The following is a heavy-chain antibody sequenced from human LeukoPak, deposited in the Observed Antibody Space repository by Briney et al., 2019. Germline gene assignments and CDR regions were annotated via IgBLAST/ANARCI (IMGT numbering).Heavy chain of an antibody. J-gene: IGHJ3*02. CDR1: GGSFSGYY. D-gene: IGHD1-26*01. CDR2: INHSGST. V-gene: IGHV4-34*01. CDR3: ARPLAGANDAFDI. Sequence: PSETLSLTCAVYGGSFSGYYWSWIRQPPGKGLEWIGEINHSGSTNYNPSLKSRVTISVDTSKNQFSLKLSSVTAADTAVYYCARPLAGANDAFDIWGQGTMVTVSS.